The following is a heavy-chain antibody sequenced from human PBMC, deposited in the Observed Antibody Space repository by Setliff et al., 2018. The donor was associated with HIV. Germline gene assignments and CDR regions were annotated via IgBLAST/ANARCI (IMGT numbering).Heavy chain of an antibody. CDR1: GGSISSSSYY. V-gene: IGHV4-39*01. CDR3: ARLGWLPPYDFDY. Sequence: SETLSLTCTVSGGSISSSSYYWGWIRQPPGKGLEWIGSIYYSGSTYYNPSLKSRVTISVDTSKNQFSLKLSAVTAADTAVYYCARLGWLPPYDFDYWGQGTLVTVSS. CDR2: IYYSGST. D-gene: IGHD3-9*01. J-gene: IGHJ4*02.